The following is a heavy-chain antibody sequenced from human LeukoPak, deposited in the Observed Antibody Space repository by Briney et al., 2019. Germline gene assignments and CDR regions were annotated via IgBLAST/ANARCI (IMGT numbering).Heavy chain of an antibody. CDR1: GGSISSYY. V-gene: IGHV4-59*01. Sequence: SETLSLTCTVSGGSISSYYWSWIRQPPGKGLEWIGYIYYSGSTNYNPSLKSRVTISVDTSKNQFSLKLSSVTAADTAVYYCARVDGGYYSRHCDSWGQGTLVTVSS. D-gene: IGHD3-22*01. CDR3: ARVDGGYYSRHCDS. J-gene: IGHJ4*02. CDR2: IYYSGST.